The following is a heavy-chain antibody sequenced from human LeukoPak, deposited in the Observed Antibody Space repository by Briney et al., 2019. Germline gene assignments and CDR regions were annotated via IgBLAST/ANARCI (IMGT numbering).Heavy chain of an antibody. D-gene: IGHD2-2*03. J-gene: IGHJ5*02. CDR1: GGSISSSSYY. V-gene: IGHV4-39*01. CDR2: IYYSGST. Sequence: PSETLSLTCTVSGGSISSSSYYWGWIRQPPGKGLEWIGSIYYSGSTYYNPSLKSRVTISVDTSKNQFSLKLSSVIAADTAVYYCARHGYCSSTSCYKDVGFDPWGQGTLVTVSS. CDR3: ARHGYCSSTSCYKDVGFDP.